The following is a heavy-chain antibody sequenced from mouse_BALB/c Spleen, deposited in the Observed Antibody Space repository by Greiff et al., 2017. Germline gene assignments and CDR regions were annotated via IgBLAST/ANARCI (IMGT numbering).Heavy chain of an antibody. J-gene: IGHJ3*01. CDR3: ARWDMGGYYGFAY. V-gene: IGHV3-2*02. Sequence: VQLQQSGPGLVKPSQSLSLTCTVTGYSITSDYAWNWIRQFPGNKLEWMGYISYSGSTSYNPSLKSRISITRDTSKNQFFLQLNSVTTEDTATYYCARWDMGGYYGFAYWGQGTLVTVSA. D-gene: IGHD2-3*01. CDR2: ISYSGST. CDR1: GYSITSDYA.